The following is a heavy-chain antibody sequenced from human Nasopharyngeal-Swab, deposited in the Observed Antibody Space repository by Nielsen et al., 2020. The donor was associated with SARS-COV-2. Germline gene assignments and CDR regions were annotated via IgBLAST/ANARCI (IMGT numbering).Heavy chain of an antibody. J-gene: IGHJ3*02. V-gene: IGHV1-69*06. D-gene: IGHD6-13*01. CDR2: IIPIFGTA. CDR3: AIQHDSSSWYSDAFDI. Sequence: SVKVSCKASGGTFSSYAISWVRQAPGQGLEWMGGIIPIFGTANYAQKFQGRVTITADKSTRTAYMELSSLRSEDTAVYYCAIQHDSSSWYSDAFDIWGQGTMVTVSS. CDR1: GGTFSSYA.